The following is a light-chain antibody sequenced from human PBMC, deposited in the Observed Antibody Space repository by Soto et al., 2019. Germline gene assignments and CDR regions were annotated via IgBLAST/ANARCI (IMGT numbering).Light chain of an antibody. CDR3: QQSNNWPQT. CDR1: QSVSNN. Sequence: EIVMTQSPATLSVSPGERATLSCRAGQSVSNNLAWYQQKPGQAPRLLIYGASTRATGIPARFSGSGSGTEFTLTISSLQSEDFAVYYCQQSNNWPQTFGQGTKLEI. CDR2: GAS. V-gene: IGKV3-15*01. J-gene: IGKJ2*01.